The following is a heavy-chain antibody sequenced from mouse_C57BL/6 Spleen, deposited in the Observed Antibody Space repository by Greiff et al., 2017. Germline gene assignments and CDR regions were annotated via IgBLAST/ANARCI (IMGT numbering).Heavy chain of an antibody. V-gene: IGHV1-55*01. D-gene: IGHD1-1*01. J-gene: IGHJ1*03. CDR1: GYTFTSYW. CDR3: ARNYGSSPSYFDV. CDR2: IYPGSGCT. Sequence: QVQLQQPGAELVKPGASVKMSCKASGYTFTSYWITWVKQRPGQGLEWIGDIYPGSGCTNYNEKFKSQATLTVDTSSSPEYRKLISLKSENSAVYYCARNYGSSPSYFDVWGTGTTVTVSS.